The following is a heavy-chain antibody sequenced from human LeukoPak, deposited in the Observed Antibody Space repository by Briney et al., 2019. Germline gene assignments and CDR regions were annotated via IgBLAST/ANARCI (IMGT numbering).Heavy chain of an antibody. CDR3: ARSPPYSSDSFDY. CDR2: INPNSGGT. D-gene: IGHD2-15*01. Sequence: ASVKVSCKASGYTFTGYYMHWVRQAPGQGLEWMGWINPNSGGTNYAQKFQGRVTMTRDTSISTAYMELSRLRSDDTAVYYCARSPPYSSDSFDYWGQGTLVTVSS. CDR1: GYTFTGYY. V-gene: IGHV1-2*02. J-gene: IGHJ4*02.